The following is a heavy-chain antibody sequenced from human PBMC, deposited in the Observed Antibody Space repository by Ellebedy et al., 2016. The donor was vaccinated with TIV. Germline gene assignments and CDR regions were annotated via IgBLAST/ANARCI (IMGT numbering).Heavy chain of an antibody. D-gene: IGHD2-8*01. CDR3: ARSRSMGPFDY. CDR1: GGSFSAYY. Sequence: SETLSLTXAVYGGSFSAYYWNWIRQPPGKGLEWIGEVNHSGSTNYNPSLKSRDTISVDTSKNQFSLKLRYVTAADTAVYYCARSRSMGPFDYWGQGILVTVSS. J-gene: IGHJ4*02. V-gene: IGHV4-34*01. CDR2: VNHSGST.